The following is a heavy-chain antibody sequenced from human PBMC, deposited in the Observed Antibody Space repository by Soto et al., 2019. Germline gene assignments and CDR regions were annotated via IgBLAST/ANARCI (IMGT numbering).Heavy chain of an antibody. V-gene: IGHV3-30*18. CDR3: AKDRRPFGVEYFDY. Sequence: PGGSVRLSCAASGFTFSSYGMHWVRQAPGKGLEWVAVISYGGSNKYYADYVKGRFTISRDNSKNTLYLQMNSLRAEDTAVYYCAKDRRPFGVEYFDYWGQGTLVTVSS. J-gene: IGHJ4*02. D-gene: IGHD3-3*01. CDR1: GFTFSSYG. CDR2: ISYGGSNK.